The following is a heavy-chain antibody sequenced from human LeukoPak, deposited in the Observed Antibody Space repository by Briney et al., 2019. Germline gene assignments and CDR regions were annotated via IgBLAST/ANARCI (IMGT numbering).Heavy chain of an antibody. V-gene: IGHV4-59*01. J-gene: IGHJ3*02. CDR2: IYYSGGT. CDR1: VGSISSYY. CDR3: AKSNGYGLIDI. Sequence: SETLSLTCTVSVGSISSYYWSWIRQPPGKGLEWGGYIYYSGGTNYNPSLQSRVTIPVEPSKNQVFFKLRSVTAAVTAVYYCAKSNGYGLIDIWGQGTMVSVSS. D-gene: IGHD3-22*01.